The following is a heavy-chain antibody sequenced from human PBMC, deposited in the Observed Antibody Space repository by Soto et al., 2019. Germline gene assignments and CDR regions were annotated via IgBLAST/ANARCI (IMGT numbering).Heavy chain of an antibody. CDR3: ASGMGYYYGMDV. D-gene: IGHD1-20*01. Sequence: SETLSLTCTVSGGSISSSSYYWGWIRQPPGKGLEWIGSIYYSGSTYYNPSLKSRVTISVDTSKNQFSLKLSSVTAADTAVYYCASGMGYYYGMDVWGQGTTVT. CDR1: GGSISSSSYY. J-gene: IGHJ6*02. CDR2: IYYSGST. V-gene: IGHV4-39*01.